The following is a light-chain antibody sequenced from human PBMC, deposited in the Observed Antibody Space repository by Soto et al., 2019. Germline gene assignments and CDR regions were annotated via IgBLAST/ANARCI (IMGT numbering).Light chain of an antibody. CDR1: QTVRNN. J-gene: IGKJ1*01. CDR3: QQYHNWWT. CDR2: GAS. Sequence: EFVLTPSPGTLSLSPGERATLSCRASQTVRNNYLAWYQQKPGQAPRLLIYGASTRVTGIPARISGSGSGTEFTLTIASLQSEDFGVYHCQQYHNWWTFGQGTKVDIK. V-gene: IGKV3-15*01.